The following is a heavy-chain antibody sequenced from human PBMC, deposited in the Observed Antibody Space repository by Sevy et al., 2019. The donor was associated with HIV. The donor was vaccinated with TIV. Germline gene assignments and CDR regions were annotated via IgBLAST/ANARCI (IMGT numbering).Heavy chain of an antibody. D-gene: IGHD3-22*01. CDR1: GYTFTSYG. Sequence: ASVKVSCKASGYTFTSYGISWVRQAPGQGLEWMGWISAYNGNTNYAQKLQGRVTMTTDTSTSTAYMELRSLRSDDTAGYYCARVGSYYYDSSGYSFDYWGQGTLVTVSS. CDR2: ISAYNGNT. J-gene: IGHJ4*02. CDR3: ARVGSYYYDSSGYSFDY. V-gene: IGHV1-18*01.